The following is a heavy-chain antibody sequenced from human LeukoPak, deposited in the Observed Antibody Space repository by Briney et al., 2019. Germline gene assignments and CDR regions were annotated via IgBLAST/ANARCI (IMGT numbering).Heavy chain of an antibody. V-gene: IGHV1-2*02. CDR1: GYTFTDYY. Sequence: GASVKVSCKASGYTFTDYYLHWVRQAPGQGLEWMGWIHPNSGGTNYAQKFQGRVAMTRDTSISTAYMELSSLRSDDTAVYYCVRLAAVPGWGQGTLVTVSS. CDR2: IHPNSGGT. D-gene: IGHD6-19*01. CDR3: VRLAAVPG. J-gene: IGHJ1*01.